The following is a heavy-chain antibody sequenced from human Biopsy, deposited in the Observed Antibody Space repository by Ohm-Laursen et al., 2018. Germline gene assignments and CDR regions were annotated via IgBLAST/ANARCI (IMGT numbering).Heavy chain of an antibody. CDR1: GKTFSDYQ. Sequence: PSETLSLTCVVFGKTFSDYQWSWIRQPPGKGLEWIGQINQAGTTNYNPSLKSRVSTSADASKYEFSLRLTSVTAADTAVYLCGNEVHGRNYWGLGAQVTVSS. V-gene: IGHV4-34*08. CDR2: INQAGTT. D-gene: IGHD2-15*01. J-gene: IGHJ4*02. CDR3: GNEVHGRNY.